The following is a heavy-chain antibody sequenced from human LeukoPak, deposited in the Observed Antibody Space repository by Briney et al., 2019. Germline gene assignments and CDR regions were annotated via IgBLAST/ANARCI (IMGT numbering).Heavy chain of an antibody. V-gene: IGHV3-7*01. J-gene: IGHJ4*02. Sequence: GGSLRLSCAASGFTFSNHWMSWVRQAPGKGLEWVANIKLDGSETYYVDSVKGRFTISRDNAKNSLYLQMNSLRAEDTAVYYCAKAANPRLDSSSSDYWGQGNLVTVS. D-gene: IGHD6-6*01. CDR3: AKAANPRLDSSSSDY. CDR1: GFTFSNHW. CDR2: IKLDGSET.